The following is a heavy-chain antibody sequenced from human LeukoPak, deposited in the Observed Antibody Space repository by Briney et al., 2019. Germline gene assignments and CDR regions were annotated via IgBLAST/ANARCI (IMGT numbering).Heavy chain of an antibody. J-gene: IGHJ4*02. V-gene: IGHV1-18*01. Sequence: ASVKVSCKASGYTFTTYGISWVRQAPGQGLEWMGWISGYNGNTKYAQNFQGRVTVSTDTSTTTAYMELRSLRSDDTAVYYCARDQFYYDSSGYYKYYFDYWGQGTLVTVSS. CDR3: ARDQFYYDSSGYYKYYFDY. CDR2: ISGYNGNT. D-gene: IGHD3-22*01. CDR1: GYTFTTYG.